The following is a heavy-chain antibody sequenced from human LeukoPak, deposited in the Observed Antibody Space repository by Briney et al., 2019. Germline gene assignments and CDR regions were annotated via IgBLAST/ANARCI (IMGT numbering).Heavy chain of an antibody. CDR2: INWNGGST. Sequence: GGSLRLSCAASGFTFDDYGMSWVRQAPGKGLEWVSGINWNGGSTGYADSAKGRFTISRDNAKNSLYLQMNGLRAEDTALYYCASGGIYYGAAFDFWGQGSLVTVSA. CDR3: ASGGIYYGAAFDF. D-gene: IGHD1-26*01. CDR1: GFTFDDYG. V-gene: IGHV3-20*04. J-gene: IGHJ4*02.